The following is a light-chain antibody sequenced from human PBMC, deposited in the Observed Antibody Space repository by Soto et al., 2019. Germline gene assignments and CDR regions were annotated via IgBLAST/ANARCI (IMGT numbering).Light chain of an antibody. CDR3: QQYANSPKT. CDR1: QSVSSSY. Sequence: DIVLTQSPGTLSLSPGERATLSCRASQSVSSSYLAWYQQKHGQAPRLLIHAASTRATGIPDRFSGSGSGTDFTLTISRLEPEDFAVYYCQQYANSPKTFGQGPNVDIK. J-gene: IGKJ1*01. CDR2: AAS. V-gene: IGKV3-20*01.